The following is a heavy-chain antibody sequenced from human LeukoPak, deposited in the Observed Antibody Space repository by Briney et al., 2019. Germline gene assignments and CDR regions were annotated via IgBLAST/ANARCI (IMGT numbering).Heavy chain of an antibody. CDR2: IKQDGSEK. J-gene: IGHJ3*02. D-gene: IGHD6-19*01. Sequence: GGSLRLSCAASGFTFSTYWMSWVRQAPGKGLEWVANIKQDGSEKYYVDSVKGRFTISRDNAKNSVYLQMNSLRVEDTAVYYAAVAGYHDAFDIWGQGTMVTVSS. V-gene: IGHV3-7*01. CDR3: AVAGYHDAFDI. CDR1: GFTFSTYW.